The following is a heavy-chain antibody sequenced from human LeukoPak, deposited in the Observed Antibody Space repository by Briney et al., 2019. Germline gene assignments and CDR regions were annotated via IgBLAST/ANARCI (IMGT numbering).Heavy chain of an antibody. CDR2: TRNILHNYTA. CDR1: GFTLSDLY. Sequence: PGGSLRLSCAASGFTLSDLYMDWVRQAPGRGLEWVGRTRNILHNYTAEYAASVKGRFTILRDDSKNSLYLQMNSLKTDDTAVYYCARPPGLTTGGYWGQGTLVTVSS. CDR3: ARPPGLTTGGY. J-gene: IGHJ4*02. V-gene: IGHV3-72*01. D-gene: IGHD4-11*01.